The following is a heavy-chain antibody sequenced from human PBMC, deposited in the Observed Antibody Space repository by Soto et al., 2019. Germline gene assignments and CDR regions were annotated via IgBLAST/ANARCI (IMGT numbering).Heavy chain of an antibody. CDR3: ARGGWSSGYYSGLDY. CDR2: IYSSGST. D-gene: IGHD3-22*01. V-gene: IGHV4-4*07. CDR1: GGSISNYY. J-gene: IGHJ4*02. Sequence: ETLSLTCTVSGGSISNYYWSWIRQPAGKGLEWIGRIYSSGSTNYNPPLKNRVTMSVDTAKNQFSLKLSSVTAADTAVYYCARGGWSSGYYSGLDYWGQGTLVTVSS.